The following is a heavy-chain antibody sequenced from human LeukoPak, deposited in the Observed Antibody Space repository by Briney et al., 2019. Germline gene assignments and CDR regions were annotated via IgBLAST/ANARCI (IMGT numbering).Heavy chain of an antibody. D-gene: IGHD5-12*01. V-gene: IGHV4-39*07. CDR3: ARDIIIGGYSGYDRPNWFDP. CDR1: GGSISSSSYY. J-gene: IGHJ5*02. Sequence: SETLSLTCTVSGGSISSSSYYWGWIRQPPGKGLEWMGSIYYGGSTYYNPSLKSRVTISVDTSKNQFSLKLSSVTAADTAVYYCARDIIIGGYSGYDRPNWFDPWGQGTLVTVSS. CDR2: IYYGGST.